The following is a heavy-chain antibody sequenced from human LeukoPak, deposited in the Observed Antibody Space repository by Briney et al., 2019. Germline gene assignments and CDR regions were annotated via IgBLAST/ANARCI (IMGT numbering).Heavy chain of an antibody. Sequence: GESLKISCKGSRYSFTSHWIGWVRQMPGKGLEWMGIIYPGDSDTKYSPSFQGQVTISTDKSISTAYLQWSSLKASDTAMYYCAKRGGTGAPFYGMDVWGQGTTVTVSS. CDR2: IYPGDSDT. CDR3: AKRGGTGAPFYGMDV. D-gene: IGHD1-1*01. V-gene: IGHV5-51*01. CDR1: RYSFTSHW. J-gene: IGHJ6*02.